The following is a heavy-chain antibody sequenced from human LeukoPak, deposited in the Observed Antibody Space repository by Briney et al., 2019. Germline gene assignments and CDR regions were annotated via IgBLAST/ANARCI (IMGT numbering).Heavy chain of an antibody. CDR1: GFTFSSYG. CDR3: ARDLHSSGWHVGSAGY. V-gene: IGHV3-33*08. D-gene: IGHD6-19*01. J-gene: IGHJ4*02. CDR2: IWYDGSKK. Sequence: GRSLRLSCAASGFTFSSYGMHWVRQAPGKGLEWVAIIWYDGSKKYYADSVKGRFTMSRDNSKNTLYLQLTSLRAEDTAVYYCARDLHSSGWHVGSAGYWGQGTLVTVSS.